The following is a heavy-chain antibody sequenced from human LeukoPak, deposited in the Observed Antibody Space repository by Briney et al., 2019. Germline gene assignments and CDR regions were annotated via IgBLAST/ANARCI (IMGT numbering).Heavy chain of an antibody. CDR1: GGSISTYY. V-gene: IGHV4-59*08. CDR2: ISDGGVT. D-gene: IGHD1-26*01. Sequence: SETLSLTCNVSGGSISTYYWSCIRQPPGKGLERIGYISDGGVTSYNPSLKGCVTISVDSPKNRFPLRLTSLTAVDTALYYCARHGGTLDYFDYWGPGSLVTVSS. J-gene: IGHJ4*02. CDR3: ARHGGTLDYFDY.